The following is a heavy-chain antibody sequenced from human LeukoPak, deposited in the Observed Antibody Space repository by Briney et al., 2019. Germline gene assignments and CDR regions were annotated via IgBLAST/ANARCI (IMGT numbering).Heavy chain of an antibody. CDR3: ARRSAAKDAFDF. V-gene: IGHV3-7*01. CDR2: IKQDGSDK. J-gene: IGHJ3*01. CDR1: GFSFSTYW. D-gene: IGHD6-25*01. Sequence: GGSLRLSCAASGFSFSTYWMTWVRQAPGKGLEWVANIKQDGSDKRYVDSVKGRFTISRDNAKNTLYLQMNSLRAEDTAVYYCARRSAAKDAFDFWGQGTMVTVSS.